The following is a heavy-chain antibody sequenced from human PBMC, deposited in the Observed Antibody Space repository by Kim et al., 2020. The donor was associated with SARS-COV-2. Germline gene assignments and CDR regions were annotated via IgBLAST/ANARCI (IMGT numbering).Heavy chain of an antibody. Sequence: KQDGSEKYYVDSVKGRFTISRDNAKNSLYLQMDSLRAEDTAVYYCMRASDYWGQGTLVTVSS. J-gene: IGHJ4*02. CDR3: MRASDY. V-gene: IGHV3-7*01. CDR2: KQDGSEK.